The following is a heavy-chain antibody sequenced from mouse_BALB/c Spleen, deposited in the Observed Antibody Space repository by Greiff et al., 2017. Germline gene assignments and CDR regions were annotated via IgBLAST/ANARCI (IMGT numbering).Heavy chain of an antibody. V-gene: IGHV5-4*02. CDR2: ISDGGSYT. J-gene: IGHJ3*01. CDR3: AREMITGFAY. Sequence: EVMLVESGGGLVKPGGSLKLSCAASGFTFSDYYMYWVRQTPEKRLEWVATISDGGSYTYYPDSVKGRFTISRDNAKNNLYLQMSSLKSEDTAMYYCAREMITGFAYWGQGTLVTVSA. D-gene: IGHD2-4*01. CDR1: GFTFSDYY.